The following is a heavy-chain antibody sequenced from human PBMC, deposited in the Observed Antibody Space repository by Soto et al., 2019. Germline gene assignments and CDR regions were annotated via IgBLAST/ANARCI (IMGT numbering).Heavy chain of an antibody. V-gene: IGHV4-59*01. Sequence: SETLSLTCTVSGGSISSYYWSWIRHPPGKGLEWIGYIYYSGSTNYNPSLKSRVTISVDTSKNQFSLKLSSVTAADTAVYYCARGFADYYYYMDVWAKRTTVTVSS. J-gene: IGHJ6*03. CDR3: ARGFADYYYYMDV. CDR1: GGSISSYY. CDR2: IYYSGST.